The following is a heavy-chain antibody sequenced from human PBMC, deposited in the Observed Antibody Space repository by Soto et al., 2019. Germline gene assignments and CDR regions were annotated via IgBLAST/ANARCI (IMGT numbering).Heavy chain of an antibody. D-gene: IGHD6-13*01. CDR3: ARDLRSIAAAGTALWGF. CDR2: ISAYNGNT. Sequence: GASVKVSCKASGYTFTSYGISWVRQAPGQGLEWMGWISAYNGNTNYAQKLQGRVTMTTDTSTSTAYMELRSLRSDDTAVYYCARDLRSIAAAGTALWGFWGQGTLVTVSS. V-gene: IGHV1-18*01. CDR1: GYTFTSYG. J-gene: IGHJ4*02.